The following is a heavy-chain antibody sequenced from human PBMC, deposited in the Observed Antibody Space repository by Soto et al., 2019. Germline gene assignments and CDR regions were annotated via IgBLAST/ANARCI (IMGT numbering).Heavy chain of an antibody. CDR1: GYSISSGFH. J-gene: IGHJ2*01. Sequence: SETLSLTCTVSGYSISSGFHWGWLRQPPGKGLEWIGSIYHSGTTYYNPSLKSRVTISVDTSKNQFSLKLSSVTAADTAVYYCARLAGVVAASHWYFDLWGRGTLVTVSS. D-gene: IGHD2-15*01. CDR3: ARLAGVVAASHWYFDL. V-gene: IGHV4-38-2*02. CDR2: IYHSGTT.